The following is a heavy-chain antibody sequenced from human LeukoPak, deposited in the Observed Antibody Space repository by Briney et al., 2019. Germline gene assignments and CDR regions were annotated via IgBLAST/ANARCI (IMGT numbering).Heavy chain of an antibody. CDR1: GGSISSGGYY. CDR3: ARSTRLCSSTSCAAT. V-gene: IGHV4-30-2*01. Sequence: PSETLSLTCTVSGGSISSGGYYWSWIRQPPGKGLEWIGYIYHSGSTYYNPSLKSRVTISVDRSKNQFSLKLSSVTAADTAVYYCARSTRLCSSTSCAATWGQGTLVTVSS. CDR2: IYHSGST. J-gene: IGHJ5*02. D-gene: IGHD2-2*01.